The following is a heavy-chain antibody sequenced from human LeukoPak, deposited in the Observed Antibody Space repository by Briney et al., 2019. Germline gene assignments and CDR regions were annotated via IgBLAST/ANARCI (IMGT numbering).Heavy chain of an antibody. CDR3: ARDDSDTIFGVVTFDY. Sequence: GRSLRLSCAASGFTFSSYAMHWVRQAPGKGLEWVAVISYDGSNKYYADSVKGRFTISRDNSKNTLYLQMNSLRAEDTAVYYCARDDSDTIFGVVTFDYWGQGTLVTVSS. CDR1: GFTFSSYA. J-gene: IGHJ4*02. V-gene: IGHV3-30*04. D-gene: IGHD3-3*01. CDR2: ISYDGSNK.